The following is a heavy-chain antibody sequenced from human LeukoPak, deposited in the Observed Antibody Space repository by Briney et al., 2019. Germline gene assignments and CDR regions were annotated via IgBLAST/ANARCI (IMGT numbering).Heavy chain of an antibody. Sequence: GGSLRLSCAASGFTFSRYALHWVRQAPGKGLEYVSSISTNGGSTYYANSMRGRFNIYRDNSKNTLFLKVASLRAEDMAVYYCAVAYGGYDWEGGFDYWGQGTLVTVSS. CDR1: GFTFSRYA. J-gene: IGHJ4*02. D-gene: IGHD5-12*01. V-gene: IGHV3-64*01. CDR2: ISTNGGST. CDR3: AVAYGGYDWEGGFDY.